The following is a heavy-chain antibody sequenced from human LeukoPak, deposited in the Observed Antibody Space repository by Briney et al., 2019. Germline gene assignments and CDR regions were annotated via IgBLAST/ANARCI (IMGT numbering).Heavy chain of an antibody. Sequence: PGGSPRPPLPALGFPLHRYWLQRGRQPPGKGGGWVSRLKGDGSTTSYADSVKGGFTISRDNAKNTLYLQMSSLRAEDTAVYYCATGNYYDSRGYYTFGHWGQGTLVTVSS. J-gene: IGHJ4*02. CDR3: ATGNYYDSRGYYTFGH. CDR2: LKGDGSTT. V-gene: IGHV3-74*01. CDR1: FPLHRYW. D-gene: IGHD3-22*01.